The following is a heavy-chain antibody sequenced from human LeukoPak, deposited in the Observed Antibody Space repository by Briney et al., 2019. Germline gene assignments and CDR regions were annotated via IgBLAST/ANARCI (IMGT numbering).Heavy chain of an antibody. J-gene: IGHJ3*01. CDR3: VKGPQYYYNSSGYYFQPDDAFDV. CDR2: ISNNGGST. CDR1: GFSFNAYW. D-gene: IGHD3-22*01. Sequence: GGSLRLSCAASGFSFNAYWMHWVRQAPGKGLEYVSAISNNGGSTDYADSVKGRFTISRDNSKNTLYLQMSSLRVDDTAVYYCVKGPQYYYNSSGYYFQPDDAFDVWGLGTMVTVSS. V-gene: IGHV3-64D*06.